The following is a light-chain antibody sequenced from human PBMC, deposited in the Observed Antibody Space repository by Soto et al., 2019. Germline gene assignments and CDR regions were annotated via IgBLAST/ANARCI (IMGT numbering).Light chain of an antibody. V-gene: IGKV1-27*01. CDR2: AAS. CDR3: QKYNKAPWI. Sequence: DIQVTQSPPSLSASVGDRVTITCRASRDIDNSLAWYQQVRGKAPKLLIYAASTLQSGVPSRFRGSGSGTAFILTITSLQPEDVATYYCQKYNKAPWIFGQGTKV. J-gene: IGKJ1*01. CDR1: RDIDNS.